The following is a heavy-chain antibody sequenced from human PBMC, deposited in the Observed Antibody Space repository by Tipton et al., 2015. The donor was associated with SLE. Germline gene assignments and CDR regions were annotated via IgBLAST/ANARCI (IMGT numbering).Heavy chain of an antibody. CDR2: IYYTGSA. Sequence: LSLTCTVSGDSISSYFWSWIRQPPGKGLEWIGFIYYTGSANYDPSLKSRVTISVDTSKNRFSLKLSSVTAADTAVYYCASLEHGSGRDYWGQGTLVTVSS. V-gene: IGHV4-59*01. CDR3: ASLEHGSGRDY. D-gene: IGHD3-10*01. J-gene: IGHJ4*02. CDR1: GDSISSYF.